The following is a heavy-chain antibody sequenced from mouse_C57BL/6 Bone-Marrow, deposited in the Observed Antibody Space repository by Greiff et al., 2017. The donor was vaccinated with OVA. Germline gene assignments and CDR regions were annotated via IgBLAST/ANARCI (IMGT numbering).Heavy chain of an antibody. J-gene: IGHJ3*01. V-gene: IGHV1-69*01. Sequence: VQLQQSGAELVMPGASVKLSCKASGYTFTSYWMHWVKQRPGQGLEWIGEIDPSDSYTNYNQKFKGKSTLTVDKSSSTAYMQLSSLTSEDSAVYACAIGGVAYWGQGTLLTVSA. CDR3: AIGGVAY. D-gene: IGHD2-14*01. CDR2: IDPSDSYT. CDR1: GYTFTSYW.